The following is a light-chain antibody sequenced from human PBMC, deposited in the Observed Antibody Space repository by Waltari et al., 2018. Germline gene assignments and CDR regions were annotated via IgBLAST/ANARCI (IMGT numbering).Light chain of an antibody. J-gene: IGKJ1*01. CDR2: GAS. CDR1: QSVGSNY. Sequence: EIVLTQSPGPLSLSPGESAPPSCKASQSVGSNYLAWYQQRPGQAPRLLIYGASSRATGIPDRFSGSGSETDFTLSISRLEPEDFAVYYCQHDIRTWAFGQGTKVEIK. CDR3: QHDIRTWA. V-gene: IGKV3-20*01.